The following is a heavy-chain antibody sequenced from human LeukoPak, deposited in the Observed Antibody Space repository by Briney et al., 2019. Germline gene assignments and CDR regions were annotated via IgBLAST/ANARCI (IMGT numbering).Heavy chain of an antibody. J-gene: IGHJ6*04. CDR3: AKGSGIQLWYGMDV. Sequence: GGSLRLSCAASGLTFSSYAMSWVRQAPGKGLEWVSAISGSGGSTYYADSVKGRFTISRDNSKNTLYLQMNSLGAEDTAVYYCAKGSGIQLWYGMDVWGKGTTVTVSS. CDR1: GLTFSSYA. CDR2: ISGSGGST. D-gene: IGHD5-18*01. V-gene: IGHV3-23*01.